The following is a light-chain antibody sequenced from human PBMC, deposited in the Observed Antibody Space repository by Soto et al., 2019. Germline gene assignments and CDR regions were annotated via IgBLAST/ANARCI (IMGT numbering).Light chain of an antibody. CDR3: QQYNSYPRT. CDR1: QSISSW. J-gene: IGKJ4*01. CDR2: DAS. V-gene: IGKV1-5*01. Sequence: DIQMTQSPSTLSASVGDRVTITCRASQSISSWFAWYQQKPGKAPKLLIYDASSLESGVPSRFSGSGSGTEFTLTISSLQPDDFATYYCQQYNSYPRTFGGGTQVDIK.